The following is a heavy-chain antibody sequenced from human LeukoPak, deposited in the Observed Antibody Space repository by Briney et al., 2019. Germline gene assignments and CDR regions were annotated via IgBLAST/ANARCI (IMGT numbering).Heavy chain of an antibody. CDR2: ISSSSSTI. J-gene: IGHJ4*02. Sequence: PGGSLRLSCRASGFTISSFSMNWVRQAPGKGLEWVSYISSSSSTIYYADSVKGRFTISRDNAKNSLYLQMNSLRAEDTAVYYCARDRYHCTNGVCSSRGDLDYWGQGTLVTVSS. D-gene: IGHD2-8*01. CDR3: ARDRYHCTNGVCSSRGDLDY. V-gene: IGHV3-48*01. CDR1: GFTISSFS.